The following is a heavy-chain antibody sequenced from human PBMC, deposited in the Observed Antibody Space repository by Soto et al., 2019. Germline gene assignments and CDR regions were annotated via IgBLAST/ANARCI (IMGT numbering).Heavy chain of an antibody. V-gene: IGHV4-61*01. J-gene: IGHJ4*02. CDR1: GGSVSSGSYY. Sequence: SETLSLTCTVSGGSVSSGSYYWSWIRQPPGKGLEWIGYIYYSGSTNYNPSLKSRVTISVDTSKNQFSLKLSSVTAADTAVYYCARSNPPYSRSWFDFDYWGQGTLVTVSS. D-gene: IGHD6-13*01. CDR2: IYYSGST. CDR3: ARSNPPYSRSWFDFDY.